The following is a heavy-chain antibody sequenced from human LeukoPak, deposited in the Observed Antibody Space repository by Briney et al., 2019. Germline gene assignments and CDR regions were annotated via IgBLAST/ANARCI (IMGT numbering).Heavy chain of an antibody. CDR1: GFSFSTYW. CDR3: ARDLDF. V-gene: IGHV3-7*03. CDR2: IKQDGVEK. Sequence: PGGSLRLSCAASGFSFSTYWMSWVRQAPGKGLEWVADIKQDGVEKYYVDSVKGRFTISRDNAKNSLYLQMNGLRAEDTAVYYCARDLDFWGQGTLVTVSS. J-gene: IGHJ4*02.